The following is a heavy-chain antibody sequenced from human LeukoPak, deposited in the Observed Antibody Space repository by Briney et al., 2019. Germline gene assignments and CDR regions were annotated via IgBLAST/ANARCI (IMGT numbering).Heavy chain of an antibody. D-gene: IGHD3-9*01. V-gene: IGHV3-23*01. Sequence: GGSLRLSCAASGFTFSSYVMNWVRQAPGKGLEWVSAISGGGGSTYYAYYTDSVKGRFTISRDNSKNTLYLQMNSLRAEDTAVYFCAKFNDILTGYFDYWGQGTLVTVSS. CDR1: GFTFSSYV. J-gene: IGHJ4*02. CDR3: AKFNDILTGYFDY. CDR2: ISGGGGST.